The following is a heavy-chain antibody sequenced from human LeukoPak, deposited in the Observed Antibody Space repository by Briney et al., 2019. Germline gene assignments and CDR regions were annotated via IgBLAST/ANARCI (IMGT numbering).Heavy chain of an antibody. CDR2: IKQDGSEQ. Sequence: GGSLRLSCAASGFTFNAYLMGWVRQAPGKGLEWVSNIKQDGSEQYYADSVRGRFTISRDNGADSLYLQMNSLGADDTAVYYCARASYYYESGGLSNADLAQSFYYYMDVWGKGTTVTVSS. CDR1: GFTFNAYL. CDR3: ARASYYYESGGLSNADLAQSFYYYMDV. J-gene: IGHJ6*03. D-gene: IGHD3-22*01. V-gene: IGHV3-7*01.